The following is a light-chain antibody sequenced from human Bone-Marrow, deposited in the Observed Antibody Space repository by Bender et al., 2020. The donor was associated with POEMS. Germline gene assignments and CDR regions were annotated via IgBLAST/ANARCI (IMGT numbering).Light chain of an antibody. J-gene: IGLJ3*02. Sequence: QSALTQPASVSGSPGQSITISCIGVSDDVGNYDYVSWYQHHPGKAPKLIIYEVYKRPSGVPDRFSGSKSDNTASLTITGLQAEDEGDYYCQSYDNSLGGWVFGGGTKLTVL. V-gene: IGLV2-14*01. CDR3: QSYDNSLGGWV. CDR2: EVY. CDR1: SDDVGNYDY.